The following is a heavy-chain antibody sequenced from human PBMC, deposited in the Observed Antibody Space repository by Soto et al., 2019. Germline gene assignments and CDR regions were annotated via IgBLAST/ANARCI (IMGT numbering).Heavy chain of an antibody. V-gene: IGHV3-23*01. J-gene: IGHJ6*02. D-gene: IGHD1-7*01. Sequence: PGGSLRLSCAASGFTFSSYAMSWVRQAPGKGPEWVSSMSGSGDNTYYADSVKGRFIISRDNAKNTLYLQMNSLRAEDTAVYYCARDPTGTNPGPFGSGMDVWGQGTTVTVSS. CDR3: ARDPTGTNPGPFGSGMDV. CDR2: MSGSGDNT. CDR1: GFTFSSYA.